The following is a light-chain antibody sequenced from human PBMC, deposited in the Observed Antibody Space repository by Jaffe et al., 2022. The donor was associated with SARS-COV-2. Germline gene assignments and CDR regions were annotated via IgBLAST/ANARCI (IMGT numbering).Light chain of an antibody. J-gene: IGKJ1*01. V-gene: IGKV3-20*01. CDR2: GAS. CDR3: QQYGSSPRT. Sequence: EIVLTQSPGTLSLSPGERATLSCRASQSVGHNYLAWYQQKPGQPPRLLIYGASNRATGIPDRFSGSGSGTDFTLTISRLQPEDFAVFYCQQYGSSPRTFGQGTKVEIK. CDR1: QSVGHNY.